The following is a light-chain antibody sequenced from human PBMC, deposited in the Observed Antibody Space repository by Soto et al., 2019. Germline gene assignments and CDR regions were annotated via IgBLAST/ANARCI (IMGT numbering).Light chain of an antibody. J-gene: IGKJ4*01. CDR1: QSLLHRSGYNY. CDR2: LGS. CDR3: MQALETPLT. Sequence: IVMTQSPLSLPVTPGEPASISCRSSQSLLHRSGYNYLTWYLQKPGQSPQLLIYLGSSRASGVPDRFSGSGLGTDFTLKISRVEAEDVGVYYCMQALETPLTFGGGTKLEIK. V-gene: IGKV2-28*01.